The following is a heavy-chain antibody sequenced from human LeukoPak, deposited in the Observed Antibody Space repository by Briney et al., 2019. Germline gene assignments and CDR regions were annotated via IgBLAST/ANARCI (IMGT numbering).Heavy chain of an antibody. CDR3: AGLVGRYSSGLYYYYFDY. V-gene: IGHV3-23*01. D-gene: IGHD3-22*01. CDR2: ISANGGST. J-gene: IGHJ4*02. CDR1: GFTFGSSV. Sequence: GGSLRLSCAASGFTFGSSVMNWVRQAPGKGLEWVSGISANGGSTYYADSVKGRFTISRDTSKNTLYLQMNSLRAEDTAVYYCAGLVGRYSSGLYYYYFDYWGQGTLVTVSS.